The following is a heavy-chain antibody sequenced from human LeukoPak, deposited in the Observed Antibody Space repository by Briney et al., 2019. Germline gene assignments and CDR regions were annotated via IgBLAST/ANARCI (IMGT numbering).Heavy chain of an antibody. CDR1: GFTFDDYG. D-gene: IGHD3-22*01. J-gene: IGHJ4*02. CDR2: ITWNGAST. V-gene: IGHV3-20*04. Sequence: GGSLRLSCAASGFTFDDYGMNWVRQAPGKGLEWVSGITWNGASTGYTDSVKGRFTISRDNAKNSLYLQMNSLRAEDTALYYCARDLLYVASSGYYPFDYWGQGTLVTVSS. CDR3: ARDLLYVASSGYYPFDY.